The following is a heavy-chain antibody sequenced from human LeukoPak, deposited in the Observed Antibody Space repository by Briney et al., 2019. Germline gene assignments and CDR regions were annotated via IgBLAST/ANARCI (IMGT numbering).Heavy chain of an antibody. J-gene: IGHJ4*02. D-gene: IGHD6-19*01. CDR3: AMYSSAWYAVY. CDR2: IHPGGTI. CDR1: GFTVGSKY. Sequence: PGGALRLSCAASGFTVGSKYMGWVRQAPGKGLEWVSVIHPGGTIYYADSVKGTFTISRDNSRNTLYLEMNTLRVEDTAVYYCAMYSSAWYAVYWGQGTLVTVSS. V-gene: IGHV3-66*01.